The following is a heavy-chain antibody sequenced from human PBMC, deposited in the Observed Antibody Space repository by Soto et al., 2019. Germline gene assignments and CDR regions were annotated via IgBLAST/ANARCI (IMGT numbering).Heavy chain of an antibody. CDR1: GFTFDDYA. V-gene: IGHV3-9*01. Sequence: EVQLVESGGGLVQPGRSLRLSCAASGFTFDDYAMHWVRQAPGKGLEWVSGISWNSGSIGYADSVKGRFTISRDNAKNSLYRQMNSLRAEDTALYYCAKSMGSGSYYGGVDYWGQGTLVTVSS. CDR3: AKSMGSGSYYGGVDY. J-gene: IGHJ4*02. CDR2: ISWNSGSI. D-gene: IGHD3-10*01.